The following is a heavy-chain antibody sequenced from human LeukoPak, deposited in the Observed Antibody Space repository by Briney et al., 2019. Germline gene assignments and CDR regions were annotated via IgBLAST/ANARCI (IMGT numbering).Heavy chain of an antibody. CDR3: ASAKQWLGPGGDY. V-gene: IGHV1-69*13. CDR2: IIPIFGTA. CDR1: GGTFSSYA. D-gene: IGHD6-19*01. J-gene: IGHJ4*02. Sequence: ASVTVSCKASGGTFSSYAISWVRQAPGQGLEWMGGIIPIFGTANYAQKFQGRVTITADEPTSTAYMELSSLRSEDTAVYYCASAKQWLGPGGDYWGQGTLVTVSS.